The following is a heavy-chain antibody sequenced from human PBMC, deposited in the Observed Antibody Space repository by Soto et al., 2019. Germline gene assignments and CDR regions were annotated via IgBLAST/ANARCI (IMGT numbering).Heavy chain of an antibody. CDR1: GGSISSGGYY. Sequence: PSETLSLTCTVSGGSISSGGYYWSWIRQHPGKGLEWIGYIYYSGSTYYNPSLKRRVTISVDTSKNHFSLKLSSVTAADTAVYYCSIDLLGVYDYVWGSYRYSHFDYWGQGTLVTVSS. V-gene: IGHV4-31*03. J-gene: IGHJ4*02. CDR2: IYYSGST. CDR3: SIDLLGVYDYVWGSYRYSHFDY. D-gene: IGHD3-16*02.